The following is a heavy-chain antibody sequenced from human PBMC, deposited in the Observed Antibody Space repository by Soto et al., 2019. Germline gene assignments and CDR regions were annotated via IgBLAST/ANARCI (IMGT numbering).Heavy chain of an antibody. CDR1: DDSFRGADYY. Sequence: SETLSLTCTVSDDSFRGADYYWSWIRQPLGKGPEWIGYTYYNGDTKYNPALKSRVTMSVDTSKNQFSLRLSSVTAADTAVYFCASGSGYIDGWRTVDFWGRGILVTVSS. CDR3: ASGSGYIDGWRTVDF. D-gene: IGHD2-15*01. J-gene: IGHJ4*01. V-gene: IGHV4-61*08. CDR2: TYYNGDT.